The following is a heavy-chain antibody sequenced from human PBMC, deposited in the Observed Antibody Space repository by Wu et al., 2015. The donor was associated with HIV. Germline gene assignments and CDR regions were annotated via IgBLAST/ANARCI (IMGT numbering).Heavy chain of an antibody. V-gene: IGHV1-69*05. CDR2: IIPIFGTA. D-gene: IGHD2-2*01. CDR1: GGTFSSYA. J-gene: IGHJ6*02. CDR3: AREIVVVPAAIHYYYGMDV. Sequence: QVQLVQSGAEVKKPGSSVKVSCKASGGTFSSYAISWVRQAPGQGLEWMGGIIPIFGTANYAQKFQGRVTITTDESTSTAYMELSSLRSEDTAVYYCAREIVVVPAAIHYYYGMDVWGQGTTVTVSS.